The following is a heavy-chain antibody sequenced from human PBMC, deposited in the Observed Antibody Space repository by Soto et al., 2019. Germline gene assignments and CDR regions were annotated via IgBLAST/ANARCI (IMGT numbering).Heavy chain of an antibody. CDR3: VKNSGWFNT. CDR1: AFTLGTTN. Sequence: PGGSLRLSCSASAFTLGTTNMSGVRQAPGEGLEWVSTIDGSGGITYYADSVKGRFTISRDNSRNTVYLQMNSLRGDDTALYYCVKNSGWFNTWGQGAMVT. D-gene: IGHD3-10*01. CDR2: IDGSGGIT. V-gene: IGHV3-23*01. J-gene: IGHJ5*02.